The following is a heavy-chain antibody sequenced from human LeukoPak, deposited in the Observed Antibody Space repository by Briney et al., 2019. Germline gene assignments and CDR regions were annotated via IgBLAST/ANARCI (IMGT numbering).Heavy chain of an antibody. V-gene: IGHV3-23*01. D-gene: IGHD3-3*01. J-gene: IGHJ3*02. CDR1: GVTFSSYA. CDR3: AKDKTYYDFWSGHDAFDI. Sequence: GGSLRLSCAASGVTFSSYAMSWVRQAPGKGLEWVSVISGSGDNTYYADSVKGRFTISRDNSKTTLYLQMNSLRAEDTAVYYCAKDKTYYDFWSGHDAFDIWGQGTMVTVSS. CDR2: ISGSGDNT.